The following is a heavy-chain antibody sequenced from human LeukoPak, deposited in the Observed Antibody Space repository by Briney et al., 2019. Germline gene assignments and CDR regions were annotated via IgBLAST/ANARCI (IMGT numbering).Heavy chain of an antibody. V-gene: IGHV4-59*08. CDR3: ARLLKVSGEVVGVVTARAFDI. J-gene: IGHJ3*02. CDR1: GGSISGYY. D-gene: IGHD2-15*01. Sequence: SETLSLTCTVSGGSISGYYWSWIRQPPGKGPEWIGYISSGGSTKNNPSLRSRVTISVDTSKNQFSLKLSSVTAADTAVYYCARLLKVSGEVVGVVTARAFDIWGQGTMVTVSP. CDR2: ISSGGST.